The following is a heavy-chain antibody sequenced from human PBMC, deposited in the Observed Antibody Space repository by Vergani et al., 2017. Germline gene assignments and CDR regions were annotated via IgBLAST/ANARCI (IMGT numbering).Heavy chain of an antibody. D-gene: IGHD4-11*01. J-gene: IGHJ6*03. CDR2: IDHTGRP. Sequence: QVQLQQWGGGLLKPSETLSLTCVVNGGSFTSYHWTWIRQSPGEGLEWIGDIDHTGRPDYNPSLKSRLTRSVNKSRNQFSLTLNSVTATDTAIYFCARVNTETNGHLYYYDYMDVWGQGTAVTVS. CDR3: ARVNTETNGHLYYYDYMDV. V-gene: IGHV4-34*01. CDR1: GGSFTSYH.